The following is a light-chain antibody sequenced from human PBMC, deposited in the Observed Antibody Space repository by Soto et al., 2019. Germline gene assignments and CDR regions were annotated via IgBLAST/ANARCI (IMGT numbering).Light chain of an antibody. Sequence: IQMTQSPSTVSASVGDRVAISCRASQSIGIWLAWYQQKPGKAPRFLIYTASTLLGGVPSRFSGSGSGTEFTLTISSLQPDAFATYYCQQYRDYSWTFGQGTKVEIK. CDR1: QSIGIW. J-gene: IGKJ1*01. CDR3: QQYRDYSWT. V-gene: IGKV1-5*03. CDR2: TAS.